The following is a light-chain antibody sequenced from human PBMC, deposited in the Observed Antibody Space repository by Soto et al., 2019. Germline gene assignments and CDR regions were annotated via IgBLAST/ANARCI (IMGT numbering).Light chain of an antibody. CDR1: QSISSN. Sequence: EIVMTQSPATLSVSPGERATLSCRASQSISSNLGWYHQKPGQAPRLLIYDASTRATGIPSRFSGSGSGTEFTLTISSLQSEDVGVYYCQQYNNLVITFGQGTRLEIQ. V-gene: IGKV3-15*01. CDR2: DAS. CDR3: QQYNNLVIT. J-gene: IGKJ5*01.